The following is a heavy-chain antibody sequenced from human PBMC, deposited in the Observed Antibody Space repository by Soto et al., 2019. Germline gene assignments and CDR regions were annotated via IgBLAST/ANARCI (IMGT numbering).Heavy chain of an antibody. CDR1: GGSISTYY. V-gene: IGHV4-59*08. Sequence: QVQLRESGPGLVKPSETLSLTCTVSGGSISTYYWSWIRQPPGKGLEWIGYIYYGGSADYNPSLKSRVTISVATSKKQFSLKLSSVTAADTAVYYCARGGHCANGVCSALDYWGQGTLVTVSS. CDR2: IYYGGSA. CDR3: ARGGHCANGVCSALDY. J-gene: IGHJ4*02. D-gene: IGHD2-8*01.